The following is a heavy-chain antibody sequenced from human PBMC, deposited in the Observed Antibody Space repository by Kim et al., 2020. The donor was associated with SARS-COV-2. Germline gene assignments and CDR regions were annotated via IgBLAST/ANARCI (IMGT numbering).Heavy chain of an antibody. CDR1: GYSFTSYW. J-gene: IGHJ5*02. CDR2: IYPGDSDT. Sequence: GESLKISCKGSGYSFTSYWIGWVRQMPGKGLEWMGIIYPGDSDTRYSPSFQGQVTISADKSISTAYLQWSSLKASDTAMYYCARHGDHYDILTGYPLRGGYNWFDPWGQGTLVTVSS. CDR3: ARHGDHYDILTGYPLRGGYNWFDP. V-gene: IGHV5-51*01. D-gene: IGHD3-9*01.